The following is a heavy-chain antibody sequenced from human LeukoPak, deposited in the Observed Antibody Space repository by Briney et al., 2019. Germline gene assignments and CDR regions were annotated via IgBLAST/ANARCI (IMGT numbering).Heavy chain of an antibody. CDR1: GFTFSSYS. V-gene: IGHV3-21*04. CDR3: ARDREQWLVRGYDY. J-gene: IGHJ4*02. CDR2: ISSSSSYI. Sequence: GRSLRLSCAASGFTFSSYSMNWVRQAPGKGLEWVSSISSSSSYIYYADSVKGRFTISRDNAKNSLYLQMNSLRADDTAVYYCARDREQWLVRGYDYWGQGTLVTVSS. D-gene: IGHD6-19*01.